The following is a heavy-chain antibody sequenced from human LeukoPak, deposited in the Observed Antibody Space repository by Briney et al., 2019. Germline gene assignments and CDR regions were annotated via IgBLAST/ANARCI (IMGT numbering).Heavy chain of an antibody. CDR2: IYYSGST. D-gene: IGHD3-10*01. CDR1: GGSISSYY. CDR3: ARDRDYYGSEWYFDL. V-gene: IGHV4-59*01. J-gene: IGHJ2*01. Sequence: SETLSLTCTVSGGSISSYYWSWIRQPPGKGLEWIGYIYYSGSTNYNPSLKSRVTISVDTSKNQFSLKLGSVTAADTAVYYCARDRDYYGSEWYFDLWGRGTLVTVSS.